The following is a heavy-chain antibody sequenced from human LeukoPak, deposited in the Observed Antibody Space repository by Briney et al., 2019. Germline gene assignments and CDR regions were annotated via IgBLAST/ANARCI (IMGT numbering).Heavy chain of an antibody. Sequence: ASVKVSCKASGYTFTNYAFHWVRQAPGQRLEWLGWINAGNDDTKYSQKFQARVAITRDTSASTVYMELSSLTSDDTAVYYCARERWHCRGNDCYSVYYYGLDVWGQGTTVTVSS. CDR2: INAGNDDT. D-gene: IGHD2-15*01. J-gene: IGHJ6*02. CDR1: GYTFTNYA. V-gene: IGHV1-3*01. CDR3: ARERWHCRGNDCYSVYYYGLDV.